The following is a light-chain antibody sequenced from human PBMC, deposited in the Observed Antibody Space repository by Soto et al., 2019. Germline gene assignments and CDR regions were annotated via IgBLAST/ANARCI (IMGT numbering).Light chain of an antibody. CDR3: QQYNNWPRLT. Sequence: EIVMTQSPATLSVSPGERATLSCRASQSVRNNLAWYQQKPGQAPRVLISGASIRATGIPARFSGSGSGTEFTLTINSLQSEDFAVYYCQQYNNWPRLTFGGGTKVEIK. V-gene: IGKV3D-15*01. J-gene: IGKJ4*01. CDR1: QSVRNN. CDR2: GAS.